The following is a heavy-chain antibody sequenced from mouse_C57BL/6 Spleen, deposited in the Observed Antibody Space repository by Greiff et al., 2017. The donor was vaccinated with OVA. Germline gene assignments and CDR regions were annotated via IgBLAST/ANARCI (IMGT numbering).Heavy chain of an antibody. CDR1: GFTFSSYP. D-gene: IGHD3-2*02. J-gene: IGHJ1*03. CDR2: ISGGGGNT. CDR3: AREEADWYFDV. Sequence: EVKLMESGGGLVKPGGSLKLSCAASGFTFSSYPMSWVRQTPEKRLEWVATISGGGGNTSYPDSVKGRFTISRANAKNTLYLQMSSLRSEDTAVNYCAREEADWYFDVWGTGTTVTVSS. V-gene: IGHV5-9*04.